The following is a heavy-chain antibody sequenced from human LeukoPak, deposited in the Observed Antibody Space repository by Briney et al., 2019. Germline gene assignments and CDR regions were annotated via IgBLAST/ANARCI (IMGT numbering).Heavy chain of an antibody. D-gene: IGHD3-10*01. J-gene: IGHJ4*02. V-gene: IGHV1-2*02. CDR1: GYTFTDFY. CDR3: ARNYYLSGSYYNPGGY. Sequence: ASVKVSCKASGYTFTDFYMHWVRQAPGRGLEWMGWINPNSGGTNYAQNFQGRVTMTRDTSINTAYMELSRLTSDDTAVYYCARNYYLSGSYYNPGGYWGQGTLVTVSS. CDR2: INPNSGGT.